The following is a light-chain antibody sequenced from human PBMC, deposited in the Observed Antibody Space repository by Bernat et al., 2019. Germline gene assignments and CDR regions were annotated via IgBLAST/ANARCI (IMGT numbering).Light chain of an antibody. V-gene: IGKV1-16*01. CDR1: QGITRY. J-gene: IGKJ2*01. CDR3: HQYGSPFRS. CDR2: AAS. Sequence: DIQMTQSPPSLSASVGARVTITCRASQGITRYLVWFQQKPGKAPKSLIYAASSLESGVPSRFSGTGSGTDFTLTINSLQPEDFATYYCHQYGSPFRSFGQGTTVEIK.